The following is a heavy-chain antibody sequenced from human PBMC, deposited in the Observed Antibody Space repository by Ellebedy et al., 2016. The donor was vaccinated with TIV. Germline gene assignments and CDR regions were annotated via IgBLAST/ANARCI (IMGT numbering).Heavy chain of an antibody. CDR2: ISGSGGST. D-gene: IGHD3-10*01. J-gene: IGHJ4*02. Sequence: GGSLRLSXAASGFTFSSYAMSWVRQAPGKGLEWVSAISGSGGSTYYADSVKGRFTISRDNSKNTLYLQMNSLRAEDTAVYYCAKFITMVRGVIFDYWGQGTLVTVSS. V-gene: IGHV3-23*01. CDR3: AKFITMVRGVIFDY. CDR1: GFTFSSYA.